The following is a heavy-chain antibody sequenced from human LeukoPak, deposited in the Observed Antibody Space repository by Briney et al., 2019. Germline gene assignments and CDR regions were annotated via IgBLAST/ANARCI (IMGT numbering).Heavy chain of an antibody. CDR1: GGSISSSSYY. CDR3: ARAYTTVTTVHFDY. CDR2: IYYSGST. V-gene: IGHV4-39*07. J-gene: IGHJ4*02. D-gene: IGHD4-17*01. Sequence: PSETLSLTCTVSGGSISSSSYYWGWIRQPPGKGLEWIGSIYYSGSTYYNPSLKSRVTISVDTSKNQFSLKLSSVTAADTAVYYCARAYTTVTTVHFDYWGQGTLVTVSS.